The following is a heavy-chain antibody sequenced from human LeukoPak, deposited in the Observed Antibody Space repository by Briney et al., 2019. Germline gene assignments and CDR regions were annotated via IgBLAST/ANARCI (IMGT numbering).Heavy chain of an antibody. J-gene: IGHJ4*02. CDR3: ARALSSAWGLVDC. CDR1: GFTFSRYW. V-gene: IGHV3-74*01. D-gene: IGHD6-19*01. CDR2: IKSDGKT. Sequence: GGSLRLSCEASGFTFSRYWMHWVRQAPGKGLVWVSRIKSDGKTNYADSVKGRFTISRDNAKNTVSLQMDSLRAEDTAVYYCARALSSAWGLVDCWGQGTLVTVSS.